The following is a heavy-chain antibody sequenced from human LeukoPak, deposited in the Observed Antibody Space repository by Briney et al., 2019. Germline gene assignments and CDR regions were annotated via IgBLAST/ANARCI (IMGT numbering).Heavy chain of an antibody. D-gene: IGHD2-8*02. CDR3: ATYRQVLLPFES. CDR2: ISYDGSNK. Sequence: GGSLRLSCAASGFTFSNYAMHWVRQAPGKGLEWVAVISYDGSNKYYTDSVKGRFTISGDSSKSTLSLQMNSLRAEDTAIYYCATYRQVLLPFESWGQGTLVTVSS. V-gene: IGHV3-30*04. CDR1: GFTFSNYA. J-gene: IGHJ4*02.